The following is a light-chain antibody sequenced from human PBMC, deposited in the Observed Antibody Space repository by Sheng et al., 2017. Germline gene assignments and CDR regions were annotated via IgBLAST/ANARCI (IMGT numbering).Light chain of an antibody. Sequence: SYEVTQPPSVSVSPGQTASITCSGNKLGDKYACWYQQKPGQSPVLVIYQDNKRPSGVPERFSGANSGNTATLTISGTQAMDEADYYCQAWDSSTAVVFGGGTKLTVL. CDR1: KLGDKY. CDR2: QDN. CDR3: QAWDSSTAVV. J-gene: IGLJ2*01. V-gene: IGLV3-1*01.